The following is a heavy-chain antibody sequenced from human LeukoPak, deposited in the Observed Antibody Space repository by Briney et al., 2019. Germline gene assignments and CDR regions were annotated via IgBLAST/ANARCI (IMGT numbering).Heavy chain of an antibody. J-gene: IGHJ4*02. V-gene: IGHV3-53*01. Sequence: GGSLRLSCAASEFTVISNYMTWVRQAPGKGLEWVSVLYAGGKTDYADSVKGRFTISRDNSKNTLYLQMNSLGAEDTAMYYCARDQEGGTYSRGFDLWGQGTRVIVSS. CDR1: EFTVISNY. CDR2: LYAGGKT. D-gene: IGHD1-26*01. CDR3: ARDQEGGTYSRGFDL.